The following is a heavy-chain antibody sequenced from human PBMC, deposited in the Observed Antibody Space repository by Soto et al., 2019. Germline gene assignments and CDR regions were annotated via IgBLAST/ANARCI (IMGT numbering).Heavy chain of an antibody. Sequence: GGSLRLSCAISGFSVSSNYLSWVRQAPGKGLEWVSVHYSGGSTYYADSVQGRFTISRDKSNNTLYLQMRRVRTEDTAVYFCARHRHPRGTVGATSPLDPWGQGTQVTVSS. CDR1: GFSVSSNY. J-gene: IGHJ5*02. CDR3: ARHRHPRGTVGATSPLDP. D-gene: IGHD1-26*01. CDR2: HYSGGST. V-gene: IGHV3-53*01.